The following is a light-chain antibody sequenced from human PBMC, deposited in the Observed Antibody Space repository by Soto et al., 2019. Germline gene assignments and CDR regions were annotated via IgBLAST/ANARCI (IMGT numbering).Light chain of an antibody. Sequence: DIQMTQSPSTLSASLGSRVTITCRASQSVRSWLAWYQQKPGRSPKLLIYDASSLQGGVPSRFSGSGFGTEFTLTISSLQPDDFATYYCQHYNSYSEAFGQGTKVELK. V-gene: IGKV1-5*01. CDR1: QSVRSW. J-gene: IGKJ1*01. CDR2: DAS. CDR3: QHYNSYSEA.